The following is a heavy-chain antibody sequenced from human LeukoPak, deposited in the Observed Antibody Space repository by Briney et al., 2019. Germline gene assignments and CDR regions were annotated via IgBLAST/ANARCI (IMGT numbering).Heavy chain of an antibody. V-gene: IGHV5-51*01. CDR2: LYPGDSAS. J-gene: IGHJ4*02. CDR1: GYSFTNYW. CDR3: ATTGYSSSWGRFDY. D-gene: IGHD6-13*01. Sequence: GESLKISCKGSGYSFTNYWIGWVRQMPGKGPEWMGMLYPGDSASRFSPSFQGRVTMSADKSISTAYLQWSSLKASDTAMYYCATTGYSSSWGRFDYWGQGTLVTVSS.